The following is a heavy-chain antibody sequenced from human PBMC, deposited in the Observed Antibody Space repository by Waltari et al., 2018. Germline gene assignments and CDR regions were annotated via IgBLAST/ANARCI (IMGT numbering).Heavy chain of an antibody. D-gene: IGHD5-12*01. CDR3: ARGVSITETPWFAY. CDR1: GFTFRTFT. Sequence: EVQLVESGGGQVKPGGSLRLSCATSGFTFRTFTLTWVRQAPGKGLEWVSSISSSSGNRYYADSVKGRFTISRDNAKNSMYMQLNSLRVEDTAIYYCARGVSITETPWFAYWGQGTLVTVSS. V-gene: IGHV3-21*02. J-gene: IGHJ4*02. CDR2: ISSSSGNR.